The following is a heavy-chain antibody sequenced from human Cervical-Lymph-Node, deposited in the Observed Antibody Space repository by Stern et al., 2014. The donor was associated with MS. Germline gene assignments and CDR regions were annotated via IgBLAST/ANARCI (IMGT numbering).Heavy chain of an antibody. D-gene: IGHD1-1*01. J-gene: IGHJ4*02. V-gene: IGHV3-30*04. CDR3: ARAGGYEPHYYFDY. Sequence: MQLVESGGGVVQPGRSLRLSCGASGFTFRNYAVHWVRQAPGKGLEWGAVMSYDGTNKYYADSVQGRFTISRDYSKDSLYLQMNSLRAEDTAVYYCARAGGYEPHYYFDYWGQGTLVTVSS. CDR1: GFTFRNYA. CDR2: MSYDGTNK.